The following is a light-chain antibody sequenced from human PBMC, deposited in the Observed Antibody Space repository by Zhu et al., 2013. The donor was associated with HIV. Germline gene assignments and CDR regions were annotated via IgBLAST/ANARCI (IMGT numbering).Light chain of an antibody. CDR2: QTS. V-gene: IGKV1-5*03. CDR1: QTLTNW. CDR3: QHYDGHSGT. Sequence: DFQVTQSPSTVSASIGDRVTITCRASQTLTNWLAWYQQKPGKAPKLLIYQTSTLDTGVPSRLSASGSGTQFTLTVSSLQPDDFATYFCQHYDGHSGTFGQGTKVEI. J-gene: IGKJ1*01.